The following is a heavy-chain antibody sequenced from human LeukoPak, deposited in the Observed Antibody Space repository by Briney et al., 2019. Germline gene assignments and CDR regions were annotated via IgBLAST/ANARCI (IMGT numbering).Heavy chain of an antibody. Sequence: GASVKVSCKASGYTFTSYGISWVRQAPGQGLEWMGWISAYNGNTNYAQKFQGRVTMARDTSINTAYMELSRLRSDDAAVYYCATDQTGTIGPSLGGAFDIWGQGTMVTVSS. CDR3: ATDQTGTIGPSLGGAFDI. V-gene: IGHV1-18*01. CDR1: GYTFTSYG. D-gene: IGHD1-7*01. J-gene: IGHJ3*02. CDR2: ISAYNGNT.